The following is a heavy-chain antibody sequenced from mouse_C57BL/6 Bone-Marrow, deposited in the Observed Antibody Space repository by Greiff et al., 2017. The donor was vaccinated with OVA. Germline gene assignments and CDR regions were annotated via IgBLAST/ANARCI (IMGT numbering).Heavy chain of an antibody. V-gene: IGHV1-4*01. D-gene: IGHD1-1*01. Sequence: QVQLQQPGAELARPGASVKMSCKASGYTFTSYTMPWVKQRPGQGLEWIGYINPSSGYTKYNQKFKDKATLTADKSSSTAYMQLRSLTSEDSAVYYCAVTTVVNFDYWGQGTTLTVSS. CDR2: INPSSGYT. CDR3: AVTTVVNFDY. CDR1: GYTFTSYT. J-gene: IGHJ2*01.